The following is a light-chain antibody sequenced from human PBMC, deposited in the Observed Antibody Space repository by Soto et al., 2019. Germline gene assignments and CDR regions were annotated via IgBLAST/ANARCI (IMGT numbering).Light chain of an antibody. V-gene: IGKV1-6*01. CDR1: QGIRND. J-gene: IGKJ2*01. CDR2: TAS. CDR3: LQDYNYPYT. Sequence: AIQMTQSPSSLSASVGDRVTITCRASQGIRNDLGWFQQKPGKAPKLLIYTASNLQSGVPSRFSGSGSGADFTLTISSLQPEDFATYYCLQDYNYPYTFGQGTKLEIK.